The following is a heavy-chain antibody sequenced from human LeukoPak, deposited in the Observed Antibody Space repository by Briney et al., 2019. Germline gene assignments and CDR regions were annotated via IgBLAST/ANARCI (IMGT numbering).Heavy chain of an antibody. Sequence: SETLSLTCAVYGGSFSGYYWSWIRQPPGKGLEWIGEINHSGSTNYNPSLKSRVTISVDTSKNQFSLKLSSVTAADTAVYYCVRSDIHIPDVWGKGTTVTVSS. D-gene: IGHD3-9*01. CDR3: VRSDIHIPDV. CDR2: INHSGST. CDR1: GGSFSGYY. J-gene: IGHJ6*04. V-gene: IGHV4-34*01.